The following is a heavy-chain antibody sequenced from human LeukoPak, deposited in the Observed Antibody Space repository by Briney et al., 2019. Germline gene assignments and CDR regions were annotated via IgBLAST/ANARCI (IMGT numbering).Heavy chain of an antibody. CDR2: ISGSGGST. J-gene: IGHJ4*02. D-gene: IGHD6-13*01. CDR3: AKDLSGGTIPRYYFDY. CDR1: GFTFSSYA. Sequence: GGSLRLSCAASGFTFSSYAMSWVRQAPGKGLEWVSAISGSGGSTYYADSVKGRFTISRDNSKNTLYLQMNSLRAEDTAVYYCAKDLSGGTIPRYYFDYWGQGTLVTVSS. V-gene: IGHV3-23*01.